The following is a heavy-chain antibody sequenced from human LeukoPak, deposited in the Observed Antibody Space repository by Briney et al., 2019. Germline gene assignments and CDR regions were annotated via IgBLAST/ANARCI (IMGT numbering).Heavy chain of an antibody. V-gene: IGHV3-23*01. Sequence: GGSLRLSCAASGFTFASYAMTWVRQAPGKGLEWGSGISGSGGTTYYADSVKGRFTISRDNSKDTLYLQMNSLRAEDTAVYYCAKDKYSSSRNFDYWGQGIQVTVSS. CDR1: GFTFASYA. J-gene: IGHJ4*02. CDR2: ISGSGGTT. CDR3: AKDKYSSSRNFDY. D-gene: IGHD6-6*01.